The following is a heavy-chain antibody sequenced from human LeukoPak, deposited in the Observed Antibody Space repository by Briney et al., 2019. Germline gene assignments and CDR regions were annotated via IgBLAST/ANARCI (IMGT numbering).Heavy chain of an antibody. Sequence: PGGSLRLSCAASGFTFSSYVMHWVRQAPGKGLEWVAIISYDGSNEYYADSVKGRFTISRDNSKNTLYLQMNSLRAADTAVYYCARGVGGYSYAATDYMDVWGKGTTVTVSS. J-gene: IGHJ6*03. D-gene: IGHD5-18*01. CDR2: ISYDGSNE. CDR3: ARGVGGYSYAATDYMDV. V-gene: IGHV3-30*04. CDR1: GFTFSSYV.